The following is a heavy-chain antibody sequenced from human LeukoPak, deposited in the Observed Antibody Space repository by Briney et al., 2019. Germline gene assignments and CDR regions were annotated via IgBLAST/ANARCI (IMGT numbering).Heavy chain of an antibody. V-gene: IGHV3-23*01. Sequence: GGSLRLSCAASGFTFSDYNMGWMRQAPGKGLEWVSAITRSEIREHYADSVKGRFTISSDNSKNTLYLQLDSLRAEDTAAYYCAPERRSFSLVRGVSAAFDYWGQGALVTVSS. CDR2: ITRSEIRE. CDR3: APERRSFSLVRGVSAAFDY. D-gene: IGHD3-10*01. CDR1: GFTFSDYN. J-gene: IGHJ4*02.